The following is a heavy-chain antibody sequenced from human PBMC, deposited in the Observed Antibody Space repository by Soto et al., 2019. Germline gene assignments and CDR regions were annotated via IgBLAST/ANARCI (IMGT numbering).Heavy chain of an antibody. CDR2: IYHSGST. Sequence: SETLSLTCTFSCYSIISGYYWAWIRQPPGKGLEWFGSIYHSGSTYYNPSLKSRVTISVDTSKKQFSLKLTSVTAADTAVYYCARNNGGDFSFDSWGQGTLVTVSS. CDR3: ARNNGGDFSFDS. D-gene: IGHD2-21*02. CDR1: CYSIISGYY. J-gene: IGHJ4*02. V-gene: IGHV4-38-2*02.